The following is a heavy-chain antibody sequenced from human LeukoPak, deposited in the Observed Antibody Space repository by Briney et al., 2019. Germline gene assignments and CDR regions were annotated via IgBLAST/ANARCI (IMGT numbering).Heavy chain of an antibody. V-gene: IGHV4-59*01. CDR1: GDSISSYY. Sequence: PSETLSLTCTVTGDSISSYYWSWIRQPPGKGLEWIGYIYYSGSTNYNPSLKSRVTISVDTSKNQFSLKLRSVTAADTAVYYCARGDYDILTGYFSRYFDYWGQGTLVTVSS. CDR3: ARGDYDILTGYFSRYFDY. CDR2: IYYSGST. J-gene: IGHJ4*02. D-gene: IGHD3-9*01.